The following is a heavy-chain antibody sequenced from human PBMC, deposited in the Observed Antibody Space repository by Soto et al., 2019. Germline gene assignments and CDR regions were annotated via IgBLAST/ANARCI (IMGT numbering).Heavy chain of an antibody. D-gene: IGHD2-2*01. CDR3: ARDLEVVPAAMVAY. CDR2: ISPYNGNT. CDR1: GYTFNSYG. J-gene: IGHJ4*02. V-gene: IGHV1-18*01. Sequence: ASVKVSCKASGYTFNSYGISWVRQAPGQGLEWMGWISPYNGNTNYAQKLQGRVTMTTDTSTRTAYMELRGLRSDDTAVYYCARDLEVVPAAMVAYWGQGTLVTVSS.